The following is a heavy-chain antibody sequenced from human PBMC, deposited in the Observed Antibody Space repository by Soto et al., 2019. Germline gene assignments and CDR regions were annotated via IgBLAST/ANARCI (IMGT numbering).Heavy chain of an antibody. V-gene: IGHV1-3*01. D-gene: IGHD3-22*01. J-gene: IGHJ5*02. CDR3: ARDIKPRYYYDEENWFDP. CDR2: INAGNGNT. CDR1: GYAFTSYA. Sequence: GASVKVSCKASGYAFTSYAMHWVRQAPGQRLEWMGWINAGNGNTKYSQKFQGRVTITRDTSASTAYMELSSLRSEDTAVYYCARDIKPRYYYDEENWFDPWGQGTMVTVSS.